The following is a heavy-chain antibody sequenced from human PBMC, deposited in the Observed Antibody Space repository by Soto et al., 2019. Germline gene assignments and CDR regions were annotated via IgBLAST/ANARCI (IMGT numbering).Heavy chain of an antibody. CDR1: GGTFSSYA. D-gene: IGHD6-13*01. Sequence: GAXVKVSCKASGGTFSSYAISWVRQAPGQGLEWMGGIIPIFGTANYAQKFQGRVTITADESTSTAYMELSSLRSEDTAVYYCASAYGQQLVGIYYYGMDVWGQGTTVTVSS. V-gene: IGHV1-69*13. CDR2: IIPIFGTA. J-gene: IGHJ6*02. CDR3: ASAYGQQLVGIYYYGMDV.